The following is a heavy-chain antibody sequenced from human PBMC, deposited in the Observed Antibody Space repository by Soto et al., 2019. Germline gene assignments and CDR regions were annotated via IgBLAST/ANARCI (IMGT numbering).Heavy chain of an antibody. CDR3: AREGLYDKNWFDP. CDR2: IYYSGST. Sequence: SETLSLTCTVSGGSISSGGYYWSWIRQHPGKGLEWIGYIYYSGSTYYNPSLKSRVTIPVDTSKNQFSLKLSSVTAADTAVYYCAREGLYDKNWFDPWGQGTLVTVSS. V-gene: IGHV4-31*03. J-gene: IGHJ5*02. D-gene: IGHD3-22*01. CDR1: GGSISSGGYY.